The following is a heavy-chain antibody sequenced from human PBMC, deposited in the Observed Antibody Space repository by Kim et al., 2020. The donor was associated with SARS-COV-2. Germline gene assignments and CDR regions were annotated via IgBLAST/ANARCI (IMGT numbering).Heavy chain of an antibody. V-gene: IGHV3-74*01. CDR3: ARDNGYGSGSYYRFDY. Sequence: GGSLRLSCADSGFTFSSYWMHWVRQAPGKGLVWVSRINSDGSSTSYADSVKGRFTISRDNAKNTLYLQMNSLRAEDTAVYYCARDNGYGSGSYYRFDYWGQGTLVTVSS. CDR2: INSDGSST. CDR1: GFTFSSYW. D-gene: IGHD3-10*01. J-gene: IGHJ4*02.